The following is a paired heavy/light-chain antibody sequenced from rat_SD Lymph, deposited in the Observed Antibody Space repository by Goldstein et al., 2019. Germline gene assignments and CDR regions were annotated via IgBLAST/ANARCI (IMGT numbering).Heavy chain of an antibody. D-gene: IGHD1-12*02. CDR2: IYPGNGNT. CDR3: ARGGTYYPY. J-gene: IGHJ2*01. CDR1: GYTFTSYD. Sequence: QVQLQQSGAELVKPGSSVKISCKASGYTFTSYDMHWIKQQPGNGLEWIGWIYPGNGNTKYNQKFNGKATLTADKSSSTAYMQLSSLTSEDSAVYFCARGGTYYPYWGQGVMVTVSS. V-gene: IGHV1-28*01.
Light chain of an antibody. V-gene: IGKV5S5*01. CDR1: QSISTN. CDR3: QQSNSWPLT. Sequence: DIMLTQSPATLSVTPGESISLSCRASQSISTNLHWYQQKPNESPRVLIKYASQTISGIPSRFSGSGSGTDFTLNINRVEPEDFSVYYCQQSNSWPLTFGSGTKLEIK. J-gene: IGKJ5*01. CDR2: YAS.